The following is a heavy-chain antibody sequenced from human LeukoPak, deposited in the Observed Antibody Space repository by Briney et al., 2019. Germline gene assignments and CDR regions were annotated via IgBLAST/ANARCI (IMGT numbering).Heavy chain of an antibody. V-gene: IGHV3-48*03. Sequence: GGSLRLSCAASGFTFSSYEMNWVRQAPGKGLEWVSYISSSGSTIYYADSVKGRFTISRDNAKNSLYLQMNSLRAEDTAVYYCARGSITMVRGVINYYYYYMDVWGKGTTVTISS. J-gene: IGHJ6*03. CDR1: GFTFSSYE. CDR3: ARGSITMVRGVINYYYYYMDV. CDR2: ISSSGSTI. D-gene: IGHD3-10*01.